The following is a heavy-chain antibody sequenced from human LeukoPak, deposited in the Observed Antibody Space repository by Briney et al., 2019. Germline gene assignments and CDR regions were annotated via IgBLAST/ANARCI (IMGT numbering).Heavy chain of an antibody. CDR1: GGPFSGYY. CDR3: ARSYDFWSGYSYYFDY. V-gene: IGHV4-34*01. Sequence: SETLSLTCAVYGGPFSGYYWSWIRQPPGKGLEWIGEINHSGSTNYNPSLKSRVTISVDTSKNQFSLKLSSVTAADTAVYYCARSYDFWSGYSYYFDYWGQGTLVTVSS. CDR2: INHSGST. J-gene: IGHJ4*02. D-gene: IGHD3-3*01.